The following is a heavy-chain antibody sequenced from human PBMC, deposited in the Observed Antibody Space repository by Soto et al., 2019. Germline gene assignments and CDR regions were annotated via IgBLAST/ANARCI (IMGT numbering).Heavy chain of an antibody. CDR1: GFTFSSYA. J-gene: IGHJ4*02. CDR3: AKGGFGPTVVTRYYFDY. V-gene: IGHV3-23*01. Sequence: GGSLRLSCAASGFTFSSYAMSWVRQAPGKGLEWVSAISGSGGSTYYADSVKGRFTISRDNSKNTLYLQMNSLRAEDTAVYYCAKGGFGPTVVTRYYFDYWGQGTLVTVSS. D-gene: IGHD4-17*01. CDR2: ISGSGGST.